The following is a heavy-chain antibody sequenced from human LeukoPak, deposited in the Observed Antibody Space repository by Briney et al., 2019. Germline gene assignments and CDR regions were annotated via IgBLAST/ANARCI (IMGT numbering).Heavy chain of an antibody. CDR1: GGSISNYY. CDR2: ISYSGST. CDR3: ARFEDNWSPGP. D-gene: IGHD1-20*01. J-gene: IGHJ5*02. V-gene: IGHV4-59*01. Sequence: SETLSLTCTVSGGSISNYYWSWIRQSPGKRLEWLGYISYSGSTNYNPPLKSRVTLSVDTSKNQFSLELSSVTAADTAVYYCARFEDNWSPGPWGQGTLVTVSS.